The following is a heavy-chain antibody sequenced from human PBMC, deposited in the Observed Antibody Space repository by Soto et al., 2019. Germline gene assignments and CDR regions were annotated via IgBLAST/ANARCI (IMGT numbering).Heavy chain of an antibody. CDR1: GLMFSTFA. Sequence: GGSLRLSCSTSGLMFSTFAMSWVRQAPGKGLEWVSHISGSSDTIFYSESVKGRFTISRDNSKNTLYLELNSLRVEDTALYYCSRDSGPSPVDAFDIWGQGTMVTVSS. D-gene: IGHD1-26*01. V-gene: IGHV3-23*01. CDR2: ISGSSDTI. J-gene: IGHJ3*02. CDR3: SRDSGPSPVDAFDI.